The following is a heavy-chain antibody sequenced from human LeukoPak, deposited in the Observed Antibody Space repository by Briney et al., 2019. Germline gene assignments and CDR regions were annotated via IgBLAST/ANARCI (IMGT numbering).Heavy chain of an antibody. CDR2: IIPTFGTA. CDR3: ARVWRVGWYYFDY. Sequence: SVKVSCKASGGTFSSYAISWVRQAPGQGLEWMGGIIPTFGTANYAQKFQGRVTITADKSTSTAYMELSSLRSEDTAVYYCARVWRVGWYYFDYWGQGTLVTVSS. D-gene: IGHD6-19*01. V-gene: IGHV1-69*06. J-gene: IGHJ4*02. CDR1: GGTFSSYA.